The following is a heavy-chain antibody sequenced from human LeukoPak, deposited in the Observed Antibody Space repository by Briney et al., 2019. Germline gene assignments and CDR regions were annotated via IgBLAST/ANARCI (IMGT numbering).Heavy chain of an antibody. V-gene: IGHV3-30-3*01. J-gene: IGHJ4*02. D-gene: IGHD6-13*01. Sequence: GGSLRLSCAASGFTFSSYAMHWVRQAPGKGLEWVAVISYDGSNKYYADSVKGRFTISRDNSKNTLYLQMNSLRAEDTAVYYCARKFIAAAGTDYFDYWGQGTLVTVSS. CDR3: ARKFIAAAGTDYFDY. CDR2: ISYDGSNK. CDR1: GFTFSSYA.